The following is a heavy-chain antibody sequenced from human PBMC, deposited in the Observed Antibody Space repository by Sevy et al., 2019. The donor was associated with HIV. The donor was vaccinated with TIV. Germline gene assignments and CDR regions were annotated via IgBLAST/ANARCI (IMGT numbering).Heavy chain of an antibody. V-gene: IGHV1-69*06. CDR3: ARINPVDRMYYFDY. CDR2: IIPIFGTA. CDR1: GGTFSSYA. Sequence: ASVKVSCKASGGTFSSYAISWVRQAPGQGLEWMGGIIPIFGTANYAQKFQGRVTITAGKSTSTAYMELSSLRSEDTAVYYCARINPVDRMYYFDYWGQGTLVTVSS. D-gene: IGHD2-15*01. J-gene: IGHJ4*02.